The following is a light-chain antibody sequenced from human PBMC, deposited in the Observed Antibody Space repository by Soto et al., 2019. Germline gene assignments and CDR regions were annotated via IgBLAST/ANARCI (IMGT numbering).Light chain of an antibody. CDR1: SSDVGLYDY. Sequence: LTQPASVSGSPGQSITISCTGTSSDVGLYDYVSWYQQHPGKAPQLMIYAVSNRPSGVSNRFSASKSGNTASLFISGLQAEDEADYDCSSYTSDSSYVFGSGTKVTVL. CDR2: AVS. V-gene: IGLV2-14*01. CDR3: SSYTSDSSYV. J-gene: IGLJ1*01.